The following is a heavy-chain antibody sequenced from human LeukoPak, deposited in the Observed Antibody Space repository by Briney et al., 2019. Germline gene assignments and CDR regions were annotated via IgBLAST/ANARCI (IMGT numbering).Heavy chain of an antibody. Sequence: GGSLRLSCAASGFTFSSYSMNWVRQAPGKGLEWVSSISSSSSYIYYADSVKGRFTISRDNAKNSLYLQMNSLRAEDTAVYYCARDPSSGWYYYYYYYMDVWGKGTTVTVSS. V-gene: IGHV3-21*01. D-gene: IGHD6-19*01. CDR1: GFTFSSYS. J-gene: IGHJ6*03. CDR3: ARDPSSGWYYYYYYYMDV. CDR2: ISSSSSYI.